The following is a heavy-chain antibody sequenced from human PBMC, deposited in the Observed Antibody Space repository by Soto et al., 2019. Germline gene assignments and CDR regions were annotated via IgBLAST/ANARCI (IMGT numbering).Heavy chain of an antibody. CDR1: GFTFTSSA. CDR2: IVVGSGNT. CDR3: AADSSGSGSRILYYYYYYGMDV. J-gene: IGHJ6*02. D-gene: IGHD3-10*01. V-gene: IGHV1-58*02. Sequence: GASVKVSCKASGFTFTSSAMQWVRQARGQRLEWIGWIVVGSGNTNYAQKFQERVTITRDMSTSTAYMDLSSLRSEDTAVYYCAADSSGSGSRILYYYYYYGMDVWGQGTTVTVSS.